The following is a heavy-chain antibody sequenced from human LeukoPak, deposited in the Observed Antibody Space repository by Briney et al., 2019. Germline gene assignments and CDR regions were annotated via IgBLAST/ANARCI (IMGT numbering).Heavy chain of an antibody. V-gene: IGHV4-4*02. J-gene: IGHJ4*02. Sequence: SGTLSLTCAVSGGSISSSNWWSWVRQPPGKGLEWIGEIYHSGSTNYNPSLKSRVTISVDKSKNQFSLKLSSVTAADTAVYYCAKKRSGSWSPFDYWGQGTLVTVSS. CDR1: GGSISSSNW. D-gene: IGHD6-13*01. CDR3: AKKRSGSWSPFDY. CDR2: IYHSGST.